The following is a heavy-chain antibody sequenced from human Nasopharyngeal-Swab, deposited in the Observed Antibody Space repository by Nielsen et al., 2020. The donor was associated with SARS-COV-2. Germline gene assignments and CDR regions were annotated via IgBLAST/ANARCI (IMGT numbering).Heavy chain of an antibody. D-gene: IGHD6-19*01. Sequence: GESLKISCAASGFTFSSYATHWVRQAPGKGLEWVAVISYDGSNKYYADSVKGRFTISRDNSKNTLYLQMNSLRAEDTAVYYCARGLPAVAEYFDYWGQGTLVTVSS. J-gene: IGHJ4*02. CDR2: ISYDGSNK. V-gene: IGHV3-30-3*01. CDR1: GFTFSSYA. CDR3: ARGLPAVAEYFDY.